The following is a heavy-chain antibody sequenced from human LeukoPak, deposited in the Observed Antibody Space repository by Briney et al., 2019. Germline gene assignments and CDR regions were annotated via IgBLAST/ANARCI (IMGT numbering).Heavy chain of an antibody. J-gene: IGHJ6*03. CDR1: GFTFDDYD. CDR3: AKNGDSRAYYFFYMDV. V-gene: IGHV3-9*01. CDR2: ISWNGGSI. Sequence: GRYLRLSCAASGFTFDDYDMHWVRQAPGKGLEWVSGISWNGGSIGYADSVKGRFTISRDNAKNSLYLQMNSLRVEDSALYYCAKNGDSRAYYFFYMDVWGKGTTVTVSS. D-gene: IGHD3-10*01.